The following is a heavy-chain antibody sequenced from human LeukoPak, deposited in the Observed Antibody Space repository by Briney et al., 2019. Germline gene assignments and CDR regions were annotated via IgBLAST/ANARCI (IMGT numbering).Heavy chain of an antibody. Sequence: GGSLRLSCAASGFTFSSYEMNWVRQAPGKGLEWVSYINRSGTSTYYADSVKGRSTISRDNAKNSLYLQMNSLRAEDTAVYYCAREGGGNNYYFDYWGQGTLVTVSS. CDR1: GFTFSSYE. V-gene: IGHV3-48*03. CDR3: AREGGGNNYYFDY. D-gene: IGHD5-24*01. CDR2: INRSGTST. J-gene: IGHJ4*02.